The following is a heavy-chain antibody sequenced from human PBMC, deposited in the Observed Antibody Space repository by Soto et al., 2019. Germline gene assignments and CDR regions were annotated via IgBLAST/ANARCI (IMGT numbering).Heavy chain of an antibody. D-gene: IGHD2-15*01. V-gene: IGHV3-30*18. J-gene: IGHJ4*02. CDR2: ISYDGSNK. CDR3: AKAHTAVVVAAIDY. CDR1: GFTFSSYG. Sequence: QVQLVESGGGVVQPGRSLRLSCAASGFTFSSYGMHWVRQAPGKGLEWVAVISYDGSNKYYADSVKGRFTISRDNSKNTLYLQMNSLRAEDTAVYYCAKAHTAVVVAAIDYWGQGTLVTVSS.